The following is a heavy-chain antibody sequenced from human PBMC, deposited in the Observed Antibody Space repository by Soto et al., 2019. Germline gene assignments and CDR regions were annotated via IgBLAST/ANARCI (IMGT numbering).Heavy chain of an antibody. CDR1: GYTFTSYA. Sequence: QVQLVQSGAEVKKPGASVKVSCKASGYTFTSYAMHWVRQAPGQRLEWMGWINAGNGNTKYSPKFQGRVTITRDTSASTAYMELSSLRSEDTAVYYCARGDLVGAMWAFGYYYYGMDVWGQGTTVTVSS. D-gene: IGHD1-26*01. J-gene: IGHJ6*02. V-gene: IGHV1-3*01. CDR2: INAGNGNT. CDR3: ARGDLVGAMWAFGYYYYGMDV.